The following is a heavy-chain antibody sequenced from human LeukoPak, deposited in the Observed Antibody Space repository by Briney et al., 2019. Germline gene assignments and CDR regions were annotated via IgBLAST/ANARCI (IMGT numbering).Heavy chain of an antibody. J-gene: IGHJ4*02. Sequence: GRSLRLSCAASGFTFSSYGMHWVRQAPGKGLEWVAVIWYDGSNKYYADSVKGRFTISRDNSKNTLYLQMNSLRAEDTAVYYCAKGEKSRGSSPSADYWGQGTLVTVSS. D-gene: IGHD6-6*01. V-gene: IGHV3-33*06. CDR3: AKGEKSRGSSPSADY. CDR1: GFTFSSYG. CDR2: IWYDGSNK.